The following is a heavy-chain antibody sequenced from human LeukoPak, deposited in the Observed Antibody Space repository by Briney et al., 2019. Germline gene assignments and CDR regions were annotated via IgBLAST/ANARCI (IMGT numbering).Heavy chain of an antibody. D-gene: IGHD3-3*01. J-gene: IGHJ4*02. V-gene: IGHV1-58*02. CDR1: GGTFSSYA. CDR3: ATTPHYDFWSPDY. Sequence: ASVKVSCKASGGTFSSYAISWVRQAPGQGLKWIGWIVVGSGNTNYAQKFQERVTITRDMSTSTAYMELSSLRSEDTAVYYCATTPHYDFWSPDYWGQGTLVTVSS. CDR2: IVVGSGNT.